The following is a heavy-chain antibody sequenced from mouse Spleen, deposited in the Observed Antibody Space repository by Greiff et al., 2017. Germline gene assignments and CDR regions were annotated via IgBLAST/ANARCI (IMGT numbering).Heavy chain of an antibody. J-gene: IGHJ4*01. V-gene: IGHV1-52*01. CDR1: GYTFTSYW. CDR3: ARWGYAMDC. CDR2: IDPSDSDT. Sequence: VQLQQPGAELVRPGSSVKLSCKASGYTFTSYWMHWVKQRPVQGLEWIGKIDPSDSDTNYNPKFKDKATLTVDKSSITAYMQLSSLTSEDSAIYYCARWGYAMDCWGQGTSGTVSS.